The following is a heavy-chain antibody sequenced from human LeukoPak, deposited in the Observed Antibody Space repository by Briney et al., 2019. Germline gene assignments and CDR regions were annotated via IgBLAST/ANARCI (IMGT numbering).Heavy chain of an antibody. D-gene: IGHD2-21*01. CDR2: ISGSGGST. J-gene: IGHJ4*02. V-gene: IGHV3-23*01. CDR1: GFTFSSYA. CDR3: AKPQGTDVVVIAIEFDY. Sequence: PGGSLRLSCAASGFTFSSYAMSWVRQAPGKGLEWVSAISGSGGSTYYADSVKGRFTISRDNSKNTLYLQMNSLRAEDTAVYYCAKPQGTDVVVIAIEFDYWGQGTLVTVSS.